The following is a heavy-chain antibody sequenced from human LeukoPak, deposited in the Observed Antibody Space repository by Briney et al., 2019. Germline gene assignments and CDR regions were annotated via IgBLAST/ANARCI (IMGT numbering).Heavy chain of an antibody. CDR1: GFTFSSYW. D-gene: IGHD6-19*01. CDR3: ARYGGVAAVIS. CDR2: INSDGSST. Sequence: GGSLRLSCAASGFTFSSYWMHWVRQAPGKGLVWVSRINSDGSSTSYADSVKGRFTISRDNAKNTLYLQMNSLRAEDMAVYYCARYGGVAAVISWGQGTLVTVSS. J-gene: IGHJ5*02. V-gene: IGHV3-74*01.